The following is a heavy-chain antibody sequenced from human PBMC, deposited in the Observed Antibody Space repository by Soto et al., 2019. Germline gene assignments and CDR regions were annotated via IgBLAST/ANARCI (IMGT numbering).Heavy chain of an antibody. V-gene: IGHV1-3*01. CDR3: AGGLQLERRGGDYYGMDV. CDR2: INAGNGNT. D-gene: IGHD1-1*01. J-gene: IGHJ6*02. Sequence: QVQLVQSGAEVKKPGASVKVSCKASGYTFTSYAMHWVRQAPGQRLEWMGWINAGNGNTKYSQKFQGRVTITRDTSASTAYMELSSLRSEDTAVYYCAGGLQLERRGGDYYGMDVWGQGTTVTVSS. CDR1: GYTFTSYA.